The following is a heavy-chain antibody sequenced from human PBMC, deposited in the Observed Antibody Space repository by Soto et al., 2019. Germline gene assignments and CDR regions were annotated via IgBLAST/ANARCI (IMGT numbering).Heavy chain of an antibody. CDR2: IDASGNT. Sequence: DTLSPTRPVSVYSLSTYYLGWIPRPPGKGLEWIGRIDASGNTNYNPSLKSRVTMSADTSKKQFSLKLTSVTAADTAVYYCARYSNNWFQTEGMDVWGQGTTVTVS. CDR3: ARYSNNWFQTEGMDV. V-gene: IGHV4-4*07. D-gene: IGHD1-20*01. J-gene: IGHJ6*02. CDR1: VYSLSTYY.